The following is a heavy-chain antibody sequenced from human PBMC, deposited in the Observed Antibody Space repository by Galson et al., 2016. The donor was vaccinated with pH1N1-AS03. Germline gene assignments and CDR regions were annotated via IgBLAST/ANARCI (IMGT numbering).Heavy chain of an antibody. CDR3: TTALGGNTYY. Sequence: SLRLSCAASGITFSDAWMSWVRQTPGGGLEWVGRIKSKTDGGTTDYAAPVQGRFAISRDDSKNTLFLQMNSLKTEDTGFYYCTTALGGNTYYWGQGTLVTVSS. J-gene: IGHJ4*02. D-gene: IGHD4-23*01. CDR2: IKSKTDGGTT. CDR1: GITFSDAW. V-gene: IGHV3-15*01.